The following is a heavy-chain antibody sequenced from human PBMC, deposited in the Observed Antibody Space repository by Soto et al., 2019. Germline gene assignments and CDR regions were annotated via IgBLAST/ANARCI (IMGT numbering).Heavy chain of an antibody. J-gene: IGHJ5*02. CDR3: TTDRGYCSSTSCVNWFDP. CDR1: GFTFSNAW. Sequence: GGSLRLSCAASGFTFSNAWMSWVRQAPGKGLEWVGRIKSKTDGGTTDYAAPVKGRFTISRDDSKNTLYLQMNSLKTEDTAVYYCTTDRGYCSSTSCVNWFDPWGQGTLVTVSS. V-gene: IGHV3-15*01. CDR2: IKSKTDGGTT. D-gene: IGHD2-2*01.